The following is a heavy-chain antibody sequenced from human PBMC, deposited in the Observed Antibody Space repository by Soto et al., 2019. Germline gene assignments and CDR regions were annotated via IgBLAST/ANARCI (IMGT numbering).Heavy chain of an antibody. CDR1: AFTFSTYA. Sequence: EVQLLESGGGFVQPGGSLRLSCAASAFTFSTYAMTWVRQAPGKGLEWVSSVSGSGGSTYYADSVKGRFTISRDNSKNSLYLHLNSLRAEDTAVYLVAKSSATCSVISWVRPFDLDVWGQGTTVTVSS. CDR2: VSGSGGST. J-gene: IGHJ6*02. D-gene: IGHD2-15*01. V-gene: IGHV3-23*01. CDR3: AKSSATCSVISWVRPFDLDV.